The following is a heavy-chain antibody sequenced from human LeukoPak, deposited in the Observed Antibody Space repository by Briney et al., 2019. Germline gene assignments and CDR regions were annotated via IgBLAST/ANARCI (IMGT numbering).Heavy chain of an antibody. CDR3: ARVEDTAMVTFDY. CDR1: GGSISSSSYY. V-gene: IGHV4-39*07. CDR2: IYYSGST. D-gene: IGHD5-18*01. J-gene: IGHJ4*02. Sequence: PSETLSLTCTVSGGSISSSSYYWGWIRQPPGKGLEWIGSIYYSGSTYYNPSLKSRVTISVDTSKNQFSLKLSSVTAADTAVYYCARVEDTAMVTFDYWGQGTLVTVSS.